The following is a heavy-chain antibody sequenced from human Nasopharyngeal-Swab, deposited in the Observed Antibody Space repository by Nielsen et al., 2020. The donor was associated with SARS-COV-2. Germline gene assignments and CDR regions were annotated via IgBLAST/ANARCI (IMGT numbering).Heavy chain of an antibody. Sequence: GESLKISCAASGFTFSSHGMSWVRQAPGKGLEWVANIKQDGSEKYYVASVKGRFTISRDNAKNSLYLQMNSLRAEDTAVYYCARSHRDYYDSSGSDDYWGQGTLVTVSS. CDR1: GFTFSSHG. CDR2: IKQDGSEK. J-gene: IGHJ4*02. D-gene: IGHD3-22*01. V-gene: IGHV3-7*03. CDR3: ARSHRDYYDSSGSDDY.